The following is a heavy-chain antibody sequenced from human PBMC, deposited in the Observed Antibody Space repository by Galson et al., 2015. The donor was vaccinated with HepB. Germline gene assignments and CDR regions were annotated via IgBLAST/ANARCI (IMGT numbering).Heavy chain of an antibody. D-gene: IGHD3-16*01. V-gene: IGHV1-46*01. Sequence: SVKVSCKAFGYTLTNYYIHWVRQGPGQGLEWMGIINPSGDYASYAQNFQGRVTMTRDTSTSTVYMELRSLRSEDTAVYYCARDRRIMVISDVHSVYSGLDVWGQGTTVTVSS. CDR2: INPSGDYA. CDR3: ARDRRIMVISDVHSVYSGLDV. CDR1: GYTLTNYY. J-gene: IGHJ6*02.